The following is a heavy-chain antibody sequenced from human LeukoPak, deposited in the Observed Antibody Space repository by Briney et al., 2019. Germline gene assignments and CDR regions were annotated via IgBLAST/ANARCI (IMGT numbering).Heavy chain of an antibody. CDR2: ISSSGSTI. CDR3: TIGYSYGIDAFDI. Sequence: PGGSLRLSCAASGFTFSDYYMSWLRQAPGKGLEWVSYISSSGSTIYYADSVKGRFTISRDNAKNSLYLQMNSLRAEDTAVYYCTIGYSYGIDAFDIWGQGTMVTVSS. J-gene: IGHJ3*02. CDR1: GFTFSDYY. V-gene: IGHV3-11*01. D-gene: IGHD5-18*01.